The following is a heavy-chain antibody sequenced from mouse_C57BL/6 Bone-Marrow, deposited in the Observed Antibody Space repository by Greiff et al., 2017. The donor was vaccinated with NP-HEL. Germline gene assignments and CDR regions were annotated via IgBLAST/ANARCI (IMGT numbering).Heavy chain of an antibody. V-gene: IGHV5-2*01. Sequence: DVQLVESGGGLVQPGESLKLSCEPNEYEFPSHDMSWVRKTPEKRLELVAAINSDGGSTYYPDTMERRFIISRDNTKKTLYLQMSSLRSEDTALYYCARRTSYYSNYVPFAYWGQGTLVTVSA. CDR2: INSDGGST. J-gene: IGHJ3*01. CDR3: ARRTSYYSNYVPFAY. D-gene: IGHD2-5*01. CDR1: EYEFPSHD.